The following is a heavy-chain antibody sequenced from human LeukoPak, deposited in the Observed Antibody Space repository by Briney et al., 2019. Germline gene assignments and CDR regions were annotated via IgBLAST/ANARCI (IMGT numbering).Heavy chain of an antibody. Sequence: GGSLRLSCAASGFTFSSYSMNWVRQAPGKGLEWVSSISSSSSYIYYADSVKGRFTISRDNAKNSLYLQMNSLRAEDTAVYYCAREVVVAAETDYWAREPWSPSPQ. V-gene: IGHV3-21*01. CDR1: GFTFSSYS. CDR3: AREVVVAAETDY. D-gene: IGHD2-15*01. J-gene: IGHJ4*02. CDR2: ISSSSSYI.